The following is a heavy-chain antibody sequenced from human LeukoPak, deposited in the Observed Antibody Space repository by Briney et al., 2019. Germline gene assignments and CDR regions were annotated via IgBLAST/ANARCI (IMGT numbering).Heavy chain of an antibody. CDR2: IIPIFGTA. V-gene: IGHV1-69*01. Sequence: SVKVSCKASGGTFSSYAISWVRQAPGQGLEWMGGIIPIFGTANYGQKFQGRVTITADESTSTAYMELSSLRSEDTAVYYRAREPRADSSGYYYGYFDYWGQGTLVTVSS. CDR3: AREPRADSSGYYYGYFDY. D-gene: IGHD3-22*01. CDR1: GGTFSSYA. J-gene: IGHJ4*02.